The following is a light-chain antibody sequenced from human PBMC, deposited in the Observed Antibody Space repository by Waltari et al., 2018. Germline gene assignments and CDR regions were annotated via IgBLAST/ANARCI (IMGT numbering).Light chain of an antibody. CDR2: WAS. V-gene: IGKV4-1*01. J-gene: IGKJ4*01. CDR1: QSVLYSSNNKNY. Sequence: DLVMTQSPDSLAVSLGERASINCKSSQSVLYSSNNKNYLAWYQQKPGQPPRLLIYWASTRESGVPDRFSGSGSGTDFTLTISSLQAEDVAVYYCQQYLGTPLTFGGGTRVEIK. CDR3: QQYLGTPLT.